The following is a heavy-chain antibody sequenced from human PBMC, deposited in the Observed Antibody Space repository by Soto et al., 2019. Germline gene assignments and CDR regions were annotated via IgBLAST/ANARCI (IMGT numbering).Heavy chain of an antibody. J-gene: IGHJ6*03. V-gene: IGHV1-8*01. CDR1: GYTFTSYD. CDR3: ARGLDSSSWYRGLSYYYYYYMDV. Sequence: ASVKVSCKASGYTFTSYDINWVRQATGQGLEWMGWMNPNSGNTGYAQKFQGRVTMTRNTSISTAYMELSSLRSEDTAVYYCARGLDSSSWYRGLSYYYYYYMDVWGKGTTVTFSS. D-gene: IGHD6-13*01. CDR2: MNPNSGNT.